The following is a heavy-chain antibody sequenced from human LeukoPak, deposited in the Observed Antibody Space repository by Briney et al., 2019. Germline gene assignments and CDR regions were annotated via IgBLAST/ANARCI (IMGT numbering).Heavy chain of an antibody. Sequence: PGGSLRLSCAASGFTFSSYGMHWVRQAPGKGLEWVAFIRYDGSNKYYADSVKGRFTISRDNSKNTLYLQMNSLRAEDTAVYYCAKVYDSSDYYYVRTYYFDYWGQGTLVTVSS. J-gene: IGHJ4*02. V-gene: IGHV3-30*02. CDR3: AKVYDSSDYYYVRTYYFDY. CDR1: GFTFSSYG. CDR2: IRYDGSNK. D-gene: IGHD3-22*01.